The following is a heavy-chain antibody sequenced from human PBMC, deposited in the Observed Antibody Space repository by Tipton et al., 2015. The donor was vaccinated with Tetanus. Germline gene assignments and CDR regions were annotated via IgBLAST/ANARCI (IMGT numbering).Heavy chain of an antibody. CDR2: IYYSGST. V-gene: IGHV4-30-4*01. CDR1: GASVSSGDYY. CDR3: ARTSGYMYSDC. D-gene: IGHD3-3*01. J-gene: IGHJ4*02. Sequence: TLSLTCTVSGASVSSGDYYWSWIRQPPGKGLEWIGYIYYSGSTYYNPSLKSRVTISVDTSKNQLSLRLNSVTSADTAVYYCARTSGYMYSDCWGQGTLVTVSS.